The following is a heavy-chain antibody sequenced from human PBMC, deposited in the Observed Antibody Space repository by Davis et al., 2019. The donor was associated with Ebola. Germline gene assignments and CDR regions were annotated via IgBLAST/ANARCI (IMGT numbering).Heavy chain of an antibody. CDR2: ISGSGGST. V-gene: IGHV3-23*01. D-gene: IGHD5-24*01. CDR3: AKGMATPHPYYYYGMDV. Sequence: PGGSLRLSCAASGFTFSDYYMDWVRQAPGKGLEWVSAISGSGGSTYYADSVKGRFTISRDNSKNTLYLQMNSLRAEDTAVYYCAKGMATPHPYYYYGMDVWGQGTTVTVSS. CDR1: GFTFSDYY. J-gene: IGHJ6*02.